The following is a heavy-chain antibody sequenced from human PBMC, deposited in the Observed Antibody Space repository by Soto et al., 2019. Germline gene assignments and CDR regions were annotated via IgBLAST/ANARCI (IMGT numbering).Heavy chain of an antibody. J-gene: IGHJ4*02. CDR1: GDSVTSNVW. D-gene: IGHD6-19*01. Sequence: SETLSLTCAVSGDSVTSNVWWSWVRQPPGKGLEWIGEAYHNGLTDYNPSLKSRVTMSVDTSKNESSLKLTSLTAADTAIYYCARDAAVPGESDRFDYWGQGTLVTVSS. CDR3: ARDAAVPGESDRFDY. V-gene: IGHV4-4*02. CDR2: AYHNGLT.